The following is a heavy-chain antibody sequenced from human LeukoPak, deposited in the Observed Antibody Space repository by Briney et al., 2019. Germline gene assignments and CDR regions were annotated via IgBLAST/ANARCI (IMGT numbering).Heavy chain of an antibody. D-gene: IGHD6-13*01. V-gene: IGHV3-23*01. CDR1: GFTFSSYA. CDR3: AKAPMEDSWYIHFDY. CDR2: ITNSGDNT. Sequence: GGSLRLSCAASGFTFSSYAMSWVRQAPGKGLEWVSVITNSGDNTYYADSVKGRFTISRDNSKNTLYLQINSLRAEDTAIYYCAKAPMEDSWYIHFDYWGQGTLVTVSS. J-gene: IGHJ4*02.